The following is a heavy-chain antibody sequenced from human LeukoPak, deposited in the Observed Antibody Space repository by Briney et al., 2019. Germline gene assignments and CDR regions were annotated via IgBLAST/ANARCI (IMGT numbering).Heavy chain of an antibody. CDR3: ARTGRAVATYGMDV. CDR2: ISSSSSYI. CDR1: GFTFSGYS. Sequence: GGSLRLSCAASGFTFSGYSMNWVRQAPGKGLEWVSSISSSSSYIYYADSVKGRFTISRDNAKNSLYLQMNSLRAEDTAVYYCARTGRAVATYGMDVWGQGTTVTVSS. J-gene: IGHJ6*02. V-gene: IGHV3-21*01. D-gene: IGHD6-19*01.